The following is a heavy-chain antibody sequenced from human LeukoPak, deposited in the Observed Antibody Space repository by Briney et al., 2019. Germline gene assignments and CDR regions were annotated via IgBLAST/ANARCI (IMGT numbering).Heavy chain of an antibody. CDR1: DCTFSMYW. CDR2: GSSDGSST. V-gene: IGHV3-74*01. J-gene: IGHJ3*02. Sequence: GSLRLSCEASDCTFSMYWMHWVRQARGKGLMWVSRGSSDGSSTIYADSVKGRFTISRDNAKNSLYLQMNSLRAEDTAVYYCARLGYDILTGYLDAFDIWGQGTMVTVSS. D-gene: IGHD3-9*01. CDR3: ARLGYDILTGYLDAFDI.